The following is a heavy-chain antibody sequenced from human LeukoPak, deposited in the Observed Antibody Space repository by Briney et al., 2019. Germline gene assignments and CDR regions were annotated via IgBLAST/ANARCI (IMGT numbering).Heavy chain of an antibody. Sequence: GGSLRLSCAASGLTFSSYAMHWVRQAPGRGLEWVAVISYDGSNKYYADSVKGRFTISRDNSKNTLYLQMNSLRAEDTAVYYCAREGSRGLDYWGQGTLVTVSS. J-gene: IGHJ4*02. CDR3: AREGSRGLDY. CDR1: GLTFSSYA. V-gene: IGHV3-30*04. D-gene: IGHD1-26*01. CDR2: ISYDGSNK.